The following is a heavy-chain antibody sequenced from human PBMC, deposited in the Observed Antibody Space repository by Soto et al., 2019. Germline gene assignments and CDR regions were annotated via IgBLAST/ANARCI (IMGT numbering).Heavy chain of an antibody. V-gene: IGHV4-30-4*01. J-gene: IGHJ4*02. Sequence: SETLSLTCSVSGGSMRSEGYYWSWIRQHPGKGLEWIGYIYYSGLTDYNPSLKSRLTISVDKSKNEFYLKMRSVTAADTAVYSCAREPYLPKARNDFWGPGTLVTVSS. CDR1: GGSMRSEGYY. CDR3: AREPYLPKARNDF. CDR2: IYYSGLT.